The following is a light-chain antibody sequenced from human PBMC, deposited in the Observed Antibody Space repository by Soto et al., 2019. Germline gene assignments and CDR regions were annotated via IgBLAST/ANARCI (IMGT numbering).Light chain of an antibody. CDR3: CSYAGSYTFV. J-gene: IGLJ1*01. Sequence: QSVLTQPRSVSGSPGQSVTISCTGTASDVGGYSYVSWYQQHPGKVPKLIIYDVSKWPSGVPDSFSGSKSGNTASLTISGLQAEDEGAYYCCSYAGSYTFVSGTGTKVTVL. V-gene: IGLV2-11*01. CDR1: ASDVGGYSY. CDR2: DVS.